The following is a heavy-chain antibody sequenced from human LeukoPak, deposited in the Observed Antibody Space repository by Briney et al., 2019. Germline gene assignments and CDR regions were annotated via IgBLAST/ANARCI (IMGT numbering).Heavy chain of an antibody. V-gene: IGHV3-9*01. D-gene: IGHD3-10*01. J-gene: IGHJ4*02. CDR2: ISWNSGSI. Sequence: GGSLRLSCAASGFTFDDYAMHWVRQAPGKGLEWVSGISWNSGSIGYADSVKGRFTISRDNAKNSLYLQMNSLRAEDTALYYCAAMVRGVIGWGQRTLVTVSS. CDR1: GFTFDDYA. CDR3: AAMVRGVIG.